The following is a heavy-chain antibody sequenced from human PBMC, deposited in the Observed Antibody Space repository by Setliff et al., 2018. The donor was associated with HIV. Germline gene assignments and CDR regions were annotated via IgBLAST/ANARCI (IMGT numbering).Heavy chain of an antibody. CDR3: ASRLKWLIPHRGAFDI. Sequence: ASVKVSCKSSGYTFTGHYIHWVRQAPGQGLEWMGWINPNTGGTNCAQKFQGRVTMTRDTSISTAYMELRRLRSDDTAMYYCASRLKWLIPHRGAFDIWGQGTMVTVS. V-gene: IGHV1-2*02. CDR1: GYTFTGHY. D-gene: IGHD6-19*01. CDR2: INPNTGGT. J-gene: IGHJ3*02.